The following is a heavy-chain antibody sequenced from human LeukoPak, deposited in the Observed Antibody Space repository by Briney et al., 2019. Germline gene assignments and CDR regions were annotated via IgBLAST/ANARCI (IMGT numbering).Heavy chain of an antibody. CDR1: GFTFSNYG. V-gene: IGHV3-30*02. Sequence: GGSLRLSCAASGFTFSNYGMHWVRQAPGKGLEWVAFIRYDGTTKHYADSVTGRFTVSRDNSKNTVDLQMNNLRVDDAAIYYCAKDHANTPVVTNWGQGILVSVSS. J-gene: IGHJ4*02. D-gene: IGHD2-21*02. CDR3: AKDHANTPVVTN. CDR2: IRYDGTTK.